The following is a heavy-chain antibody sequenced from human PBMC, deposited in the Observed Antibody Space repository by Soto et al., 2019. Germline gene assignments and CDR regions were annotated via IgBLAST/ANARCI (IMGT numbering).Heavy chain of an antibody. CDR3: AKPCSRGSCYSAIFLFGS. J-gene: IGHJ4*02. CDR2: IIGSGGST. D-gene: IGHD2-15*01. V-gene: IGHV3-23*01. CDR1: GFTFSSYA. Sequence: EVQLLESGGGLVQPGGSLRLSCAASGFTFSSYAMSWFRQAPGKGLEWVSDIIGSGGSTYYADSVKGRFTIARDNSNNALYLQMNRLMAEDTAVYYGAKPCSRGSCYSAIFLFGSWGQGTQVTVSS.